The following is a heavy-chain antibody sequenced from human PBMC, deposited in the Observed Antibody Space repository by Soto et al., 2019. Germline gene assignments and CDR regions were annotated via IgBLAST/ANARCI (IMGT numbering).Heavy chain of an antibody. CDR3: ARIPSELRYFDWYTDY. J-gene: IGHJ4*02. CDR1: GFTFSSYW. Sequence: GGSLRLSCAASGFTFSSYWMSWVRQAPGKGLEWVANIKQDGSEKYYVDSVKGRFTISRDNAKNSLYLQMNSLRAEDTAVYYCARIPSELRYFDWYTDYWGQGTLVTVSS. V-gene: IGHV3-7*01. CDR2: IKQDGSEK. D-gene: IGHD3-9*01.